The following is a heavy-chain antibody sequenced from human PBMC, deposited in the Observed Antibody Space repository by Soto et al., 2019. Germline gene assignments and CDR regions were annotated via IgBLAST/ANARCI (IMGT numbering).Heavy chain of an antibody. J-gene: IGHJ4*02. Sequence: PSETLSLTCTVSGASITGSSYWSWIRQPAGKGLEWIGRFSLSGTTNYNPSLRGRVTMSADVSKNQFSLRLTSVTAADTALYYCARGMTPLGAPAWYYLDSWGQGTLVTVSS. CDR3: ARGMTPLGAPAWYYLDS. D-gene: IGHD2-15*01. V-gene: IGHV4-4*07. CDR2: FSLSGTT. CDR1: GASITGSSY.